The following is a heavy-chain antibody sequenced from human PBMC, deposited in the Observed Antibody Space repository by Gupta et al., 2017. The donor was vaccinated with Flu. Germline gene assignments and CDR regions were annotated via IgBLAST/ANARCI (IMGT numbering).Heavy chain of an antibody. CDR2: IKSDGSST. CDR1: GFTFRSAS. Sequence: EVQLVESGGGLVEPGGYRSFSCATSGFTFRSASLHWVRQAPGKGLVWVSRIKSDGSSTSYADSVKGRFTISRDNAKNTLYLQMSSLRAEDTAVYYCARDVVATTSLDYWGQGTLVTVSS. CDR3: ARDVVATTSLDY. J-gene: IGHJ4*02. D-gene: IGHD5-24*01. V-gene: IGHV3-74*01.